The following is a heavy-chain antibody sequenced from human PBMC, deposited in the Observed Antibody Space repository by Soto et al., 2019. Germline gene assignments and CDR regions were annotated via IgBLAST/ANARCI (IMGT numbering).Heavy chain of an antibody. Sequence: QVQLQQWGAGLLKPSETLSLTCAVYGGSFSGYYWTWIRQSHETGLEWIGEVNHSGTTYYNPSLKTRVTISVHTPKNQFSLKMSSVTAADTAVYYCARGIGYCSSINCYSSRRLRFDSWCQGTLVTVS. CDR2: VNHSGTT. V-gene: IGHV4-34*01. CDR3: ARGIGYCSSINCYSSRRLRFDS. D-gene: IGHD2-2*01. CDR1: GGSFSGYY. J-gene: IGHJ4*02.